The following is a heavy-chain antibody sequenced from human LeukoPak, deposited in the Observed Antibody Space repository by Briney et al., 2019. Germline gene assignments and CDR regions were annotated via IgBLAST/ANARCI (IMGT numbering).Heavy chain of an antibody. Sequence: ASVKVSCKASGYIFISYGISWVRQAPGQGLEWMGIINPSGGSTRYAQKFQGRVTMTRDTSTSTVYMELSSLGSEDTAVYYCARNPVTTKYFDYWGQGTLVTVSS. CDR3: ARNPVTTKYFDY. J-gene: IGHJ4*02. D-gene: IGHD4-17*01. CDR1: GYIFISYG. CDR2: INPSGGST. V-gene: IGHV1-46*01.